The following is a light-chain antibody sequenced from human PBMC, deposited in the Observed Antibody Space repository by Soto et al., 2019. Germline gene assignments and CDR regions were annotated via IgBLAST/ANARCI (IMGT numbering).Light chain of an antibody. CDR3: QQYSSSPLT. V-gene: IGKV3-20*01. J-gene: IGKJ4*01. CDR1: QSVSSSY. CDR2: GAS. Sequence: PGERVTLSCRASQSVSSSYLTWYQQKPGQAPRLLIYGASTRATGIPARFSGSGSGTDFTLTISRLEPEDFAVYYCQQYSSSPLTFGGGTKVDIK.